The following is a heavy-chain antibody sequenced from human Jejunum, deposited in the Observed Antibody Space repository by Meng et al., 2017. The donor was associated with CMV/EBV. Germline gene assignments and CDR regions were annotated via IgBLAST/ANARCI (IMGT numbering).Heavy chain of an antibody. CDR3: AKYSFGIIVCPDS. CDR2: INSDGRTT. J-gene: IGHJ4*02. CDR1: GFTFNNNW. V-gene: IGHV3-74*03. Sequence: YGFTFNNNWMHWVRQAPGKGLVWVSRINSDGRTTTYADSVKGRFTISRDNAKNMLYLQMNSLRVEDTAVYYCAKYSFGIIVCPDSWGQGTLVTVSS. D-gene: IGHD3-3*01.